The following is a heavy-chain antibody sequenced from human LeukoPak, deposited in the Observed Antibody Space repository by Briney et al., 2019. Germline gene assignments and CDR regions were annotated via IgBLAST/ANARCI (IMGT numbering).Heavy chain of an antibody. CDR2: INSRGSTI. V-gene: IGHV3-48*03. CDR1: GFNFIGYE. Sequence: GGSLRLSCVASGFNFIGYEMHWVRQAPGRGLEWVSYINSRGSTIYYGHSVKGRFTISRDNAENSLYLETNSLRVEDTALYYCARGRSYRNFDYWGQGTLVTVSS. CDR3: ARGRSYRNFDY. J-gene: IGHJ4*02. D-gene: IGHD3-10*01.